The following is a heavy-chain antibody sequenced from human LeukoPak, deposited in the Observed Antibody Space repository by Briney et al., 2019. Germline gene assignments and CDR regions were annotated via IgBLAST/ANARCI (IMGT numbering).Heavy chain of an antibody. Sequence: SETLSLTCTVSGASISNYYWSWIRQPPGKGLECIGYVSYSGRTNHNPSLKGRVTISADTSKNPFSLKLTSVTAADTAVYYCARHERGAQNLDYWGQGTLVTVS. CDR2: VSYSGRT. J-gene: IGHJ4*02. CDR1: GASISNYY. CDR3: ARHERGAQNLDY. D-gene: IGHD1-1*01. V-gene: IGHV4-59*08.